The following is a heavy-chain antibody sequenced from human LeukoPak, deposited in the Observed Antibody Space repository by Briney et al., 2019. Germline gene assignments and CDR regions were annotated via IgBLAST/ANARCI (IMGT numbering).Heavy chain of an antibody. CDR1: GYTFTNYY. D-gene: IGHD2-8*01. V-gene: IGHV1-46*01. CDR3: ARDPVGVRYNYYGMDV. Sequence: ASVKVSCKASGYTFTNYYMHWVRQAPGQGLEWMGLVNPSGGSTTYAQKFQGRVSMTRDTSTSTVYMELSSLRSEDTAVYYCARDPVGVRYNYYGMDVWGQGTTVTVSS. J-gene: IGHJ6*02. CDR2: VNPSGGST.